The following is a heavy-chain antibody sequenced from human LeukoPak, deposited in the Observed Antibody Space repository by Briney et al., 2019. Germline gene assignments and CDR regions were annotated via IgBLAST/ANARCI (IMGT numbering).Heavy chain of an antibody. CDR3: ARHFAYSSSSYFDY. V-gene: IGHV4-59*08. J-gene: IGHJ4*02. D-gene: IGHD6-6*01. Sequence: PSETLSLTCSVSGGSVSNYYWSWIRQPPGKGLEWIGYVYYTGSTKYNLSLKSRVTMFEDKSKNQFSLRLYSVTVADTAVYYCARHFAYSSSSYFDYWGQGSLVTVSS. CDR1: GGSVSNYY. CDR2: VYYTGST.